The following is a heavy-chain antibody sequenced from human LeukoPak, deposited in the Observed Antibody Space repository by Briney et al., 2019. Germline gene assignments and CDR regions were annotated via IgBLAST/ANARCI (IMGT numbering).Heavy chain of an antibody. CDR2: ISSSGGHI. V-gene: IGHV3-21*01. J-gene: IGHJ6*02. Sequence: GGSLRLSCAASGLNFSTYTMNWVRQAPGKGLEWVSSISSSGGHIYYADLVKGRFTISRDNAKNSLYLQMNSLRAEDTAVYYCARGPGVDVWGQGTTVTVSS. CDR1: GLNFSTYT. CDR3: ARGPGVDV.